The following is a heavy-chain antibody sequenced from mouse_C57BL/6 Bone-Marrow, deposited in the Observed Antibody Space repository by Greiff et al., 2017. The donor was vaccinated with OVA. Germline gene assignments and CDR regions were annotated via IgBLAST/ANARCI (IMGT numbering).Heavy chain of an antibody. CDR2: IYPRSGNT. D-gene: IGHD2-5*01. CDR1: GYTFTSYG. CDR3: ARFEIYYSNYRAWFAY. J-gene: IGHJ3*01. Sequence: QVQLQQSGAELARPGASVKLSCKASGYTFTSYGISWVKQRTGQGLEWIGEIYPRSGNTYYNEKFKGKATLTADKSSSTAYMGLRSLTSEDSAVYFCARFEIYYSNYRAWFAYWGQGTLVTVSA. V-gene: IGHV1-81*01.